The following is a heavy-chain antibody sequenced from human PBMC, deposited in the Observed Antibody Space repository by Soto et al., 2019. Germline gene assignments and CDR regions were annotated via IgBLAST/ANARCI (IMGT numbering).Heavy chain of an antibody. V-gene: IGHV4-30-4*01. D-gene: IGHD2-21*02. CDR1: GGSISSGDYY. CDR2: IYYSGST. Sequence: PSETLSLTCTVSGGSISSGDYYWSWIRQPPGKGLEWIGYIYYSGSTYYNPSLKSRVTISVDTSKNQFSLKLSSVTAADTAVYYCARDRGVVTATVLYFDYWRQGTLVTVST. CDR3: ARDRGVVTATVLYFDY. J-gene: IGHJ4*02.